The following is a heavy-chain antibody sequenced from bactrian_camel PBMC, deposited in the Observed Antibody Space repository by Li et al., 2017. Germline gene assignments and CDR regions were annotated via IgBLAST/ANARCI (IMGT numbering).Heavy chain of an antibody. CDR2: IRGAGGNT. V-gene: IGHV3S40*01. CDR3: ATYGGNLYTIGELGY. J-gene: IGHJ6*01. D-gene: IGHD6*01. Sequence: VQLVESGGGLVQPGGSLTLSCACSGFTFSSATINWVRQAPGKGLEWVSTIRGAGGNTYYVDSVKGRFTISRDNAKNTVYLQLNSLKTEDMAIYYCATYGGNLYTIGELGYWGQGTQVTVS. CDR1: GFTFSSAT.